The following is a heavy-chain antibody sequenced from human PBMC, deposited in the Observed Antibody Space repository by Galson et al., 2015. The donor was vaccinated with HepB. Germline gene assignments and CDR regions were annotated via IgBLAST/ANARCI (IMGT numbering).Heavy chain of an antibody. Sequence: SVKVSCKASGYTFTGYYMHWVRQAPGQGLEWMGRINPNSGGTNYAQKFQGRVTMTRDTSISTAYMELSRLRSDDTAVYYCARGDIVVVPAARDYYYYYMDVWGKGTTVTVSS. J-gene: IGHJ6*03. CDR3: ARGDIVVVPAARDYYYYYMDV. V-gene: IGHV1-2*06. CDR2: INPNSGGT. CDR1: GYTFTGYY. D-gene: IGHD2-2*01.